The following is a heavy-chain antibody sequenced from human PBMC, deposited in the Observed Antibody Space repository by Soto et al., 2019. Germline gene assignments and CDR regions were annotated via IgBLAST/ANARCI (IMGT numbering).Heavy chain of an antibody. J-gene: IGHJ4*02. CDR3: ARGGYYYDSSGYLYYFDY. CDR2: IYHSGST. CDR1: GGSISSGGYS. V-gene: IGHV4-30-2*01. D-gene: IGHD3-22*01. Sequence: SETLSLTCAVSGGSISSGGYSWSWIRQPPGKGLEWIGYIYHSGSTYYNPSLKSRVTISVDRSKNQFSLKLSSVTAADTAVYYCARGGYYYDSSGYLYYFDYWGQGTLVTVSS.